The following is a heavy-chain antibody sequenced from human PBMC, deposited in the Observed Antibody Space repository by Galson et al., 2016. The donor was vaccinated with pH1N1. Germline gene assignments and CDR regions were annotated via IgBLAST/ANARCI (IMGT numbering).Heavy chain of an antibody. V-gene: IGHV3-53*01. CDR1: GFSVSNNH. CDR2: IYRGGST. CDR3: TGTLLSFGEPNNADF. J-gene: IGHJ4*02. Sequence: LRLSCAPSGFSVSNNHMSWVRQAPGKGLEWVSVIYRGGSTYYADSLEGRFTISRDDPKNMLYLQMNSLRVDDTAIYYCTGTLLSFGEPNNADFWGQGTQVTVSS. D-gene: IGHD3-10*01.